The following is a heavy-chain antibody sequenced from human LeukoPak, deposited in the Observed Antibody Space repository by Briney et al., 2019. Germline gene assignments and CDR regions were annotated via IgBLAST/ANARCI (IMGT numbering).Heavy chain of an antibody. CDR2: IYHSGST. J-gene: IGHJ4*02. V-gene: IGHV4-4*02. CDR1: GGSISSSNW. Sequence: SETLSLTCSVSGGSISSSNWWSWVRQPPGKGLEWIGEIYHSGSTNSNPSLKSRVTISVDKSKNQFSLKLNSVTAADTAVYYCARGPHYYGSGSYYMGFDYWGQGTLVTVSP. CDR3: ARGPHYYGSGSYYMGFDY. D-gene: IGHD3-10*01.